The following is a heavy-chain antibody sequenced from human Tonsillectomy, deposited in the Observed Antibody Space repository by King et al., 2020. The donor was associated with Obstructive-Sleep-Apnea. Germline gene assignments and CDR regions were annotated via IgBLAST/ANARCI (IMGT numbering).Heavy chain of an antibody. J-gene: IGHJ1*01. D-gene: IGHD2-15*01. CDR1: GYTFDRYW. CDR3: ARHVRYGGGAATFLPASEYFHH. CDR2: IFPGDSNT. Sequence: VQLVESGAEVKKPGESLRISCKASGYTFDRYWIAWVRQMPGKGLEWVGIIFPGDSNTRYSPSFQGQVTLSVDKSISTAYLQWSSLKASDSAIYFCARHVRYGGGAATFLPASEYFHHWGQGTLVTVSS. V-gene: IGHV5-51*01.